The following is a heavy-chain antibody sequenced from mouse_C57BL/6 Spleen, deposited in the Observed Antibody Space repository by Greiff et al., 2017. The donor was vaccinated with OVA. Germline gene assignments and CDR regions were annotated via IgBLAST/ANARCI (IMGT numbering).Heavy chain of an antibody. CDR3: TTDYGSSD. CDR1: GFNIKDDY. Sequence: EVQLQQSGAELVRPGASVKLSCTASGFNIKDDYMHWVKQRPEQGLEWIGWIDPENGDTEYASKFQGKATITADTSSNTAYLQLSSLTSEDTAVYYCTTDYGSSDWGQGTTLTVSS. V-gene: IGHV14-4*01. J-gene: IGHJ2*01. D-gene: IGHD1-1*01. CDR2: IDPENGDT.